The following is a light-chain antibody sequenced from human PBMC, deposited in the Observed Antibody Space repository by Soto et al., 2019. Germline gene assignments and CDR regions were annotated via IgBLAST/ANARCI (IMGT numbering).Light chain of an antibody. CDR1: QSISSN. CDR3: QQTYSTLCT. Sequence: DIQMNQYPSSLSASVGDRVTITCRASQSISSNLNWYQQEPGQAPKLLIYAASSLQSGVPSRFSGSGSGTEFTIAISSLQPDDVATYYCQQTYSTLCTFGQGTKVEVQ. J-gene: IGKJ1*01. CDR2: AAS. V-gene: IGKV1-39*01.